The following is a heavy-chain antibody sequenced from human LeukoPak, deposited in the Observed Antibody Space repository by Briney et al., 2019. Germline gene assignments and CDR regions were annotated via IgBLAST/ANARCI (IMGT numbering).Heavy chain of an antibody. CDR1: GFTFTRYW. J-gene: IGHJ4*02. CDR2: VNPDGSSV. D-gene: IGHD3-16*01. V-gene: IGHV3-74*01. CDR3: ARGGSYGDY. Sequence: GGSLRLSCAASGFTFTRYWMHWVRQVPGKGLVWVSRVNPDGSSVTYGDSVKGRFTSARDNAKNTLYLQMDSLRAEDMAVYYCARGGSYGDYWGQGILVTVSS.